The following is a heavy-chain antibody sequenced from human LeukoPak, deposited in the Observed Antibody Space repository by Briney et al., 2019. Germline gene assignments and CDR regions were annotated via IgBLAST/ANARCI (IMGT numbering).Heavy chain of an antibody. D-gene: IGHD7-27*01. Sequence: GGSLRLSCAASGFTFSSYGMSWVRQAPGKGLEWVSAISGSGGSTYYADSVKGRFTISTDNAENSLYLQMNSLRTEDTAVYYCARDHRWGFDYWGRGTLVTVSS. CDR2: ISGSGGST. CDR1: GFTFSSYG. J-gene: IGHJ4*02. V-gene: IGHV3-23*01. CDR3: ARDHRWGFDY.